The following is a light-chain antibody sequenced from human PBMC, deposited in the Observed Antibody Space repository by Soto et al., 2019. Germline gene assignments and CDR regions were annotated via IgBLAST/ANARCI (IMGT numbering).Light chain of an antibody. V-gene: IGKV3-15*01. CDR3: QQYDNWWT. CDR1: VSVSSN. J-gene: IGKJ1*01. CDR2: GAS. Sequence: EIVMTQSPATLSVSPGERATLSCRASVSVSSNLAWYQQKPGQAPRLLIYGASIRATGIPARFGGSGSGTEFTLTISSLQSEDFAVYYCQQYDNWWTFGQGTKVEIK.